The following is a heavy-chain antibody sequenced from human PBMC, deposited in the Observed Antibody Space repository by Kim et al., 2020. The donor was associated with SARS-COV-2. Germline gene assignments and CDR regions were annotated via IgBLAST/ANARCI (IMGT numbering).Heavy chain of an antibody. Sequence: GGSLRLSCAASGFIFSNYGMHWVRQAPGKGLEWVAVIWFDGNNEYYADSVKGRFTISRDNSKNTLYLQMNSLRAEDTAVYYCARDLSMSSLNWFDPWGQGTLVTVSS. CDR1: GFIFSNYG. V-gene: IGHV3-33*01. D-gene: IGHD3-3*02. CDR2: IWFDGNNE. CDR3: ARDLSMSSLNWFDP. J-gene: IGHJ5*02.